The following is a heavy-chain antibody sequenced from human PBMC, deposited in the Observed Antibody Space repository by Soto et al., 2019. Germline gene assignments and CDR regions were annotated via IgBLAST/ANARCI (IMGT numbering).Heavy chain of an antibody. Sequence: GGSLSLSCAASGFTFSDYYMNWIRQAPGKGLEWVSYISSSSSYAIYADSVKGRFTVSRDNAKNSLFLQMNSLRAEDTAIYYCARDSSVTPRPLDYWGQGTLVTVSS. CDR2: ISSSSSYA. V-gene: IGHV3-11*06. D-gene: IGHD3-3*01. CDR3: ARDSSVTPRPLDY. CDR1: GFTFSDYY. J-gene: IGHJ4*02.